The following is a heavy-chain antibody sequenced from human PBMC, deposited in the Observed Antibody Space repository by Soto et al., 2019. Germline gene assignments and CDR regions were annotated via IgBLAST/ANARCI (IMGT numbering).Heavy chain of an antibody. D-gene: IGHD5-12*01. V-gene: IGHV3-33*01. CDR3: VRAAGYSGNDYVYYYGMDV. CDR1: GFTFSTYG. CDR2: VWYDGRNK. J-gene: IGHJ6*02. Sequence: QVQLVESGGGVVQPGRSLRLSCAASGFTFSTYGMHWVRQAPGKGLEWVALVWYDGRNKDYADSVKGRFTISRDNCKNTLYMQINSLRDEDTAVYYCVRAAGYSGNDYVYYYGMDVWGQGTTVTVSS.